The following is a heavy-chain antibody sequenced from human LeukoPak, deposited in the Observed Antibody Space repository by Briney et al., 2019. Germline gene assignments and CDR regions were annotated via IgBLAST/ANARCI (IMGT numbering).Heavy chain of an antibody. Sequence: SETLSLTCTVSGGSISSSSYYWGWIRQPPGKGLEWIGSIYYSGSTYYNPSLKSRVTISVDTSKNQFSLKLSSVTAADTAVYYCARATDTAMVVIWGRGTLVTVSS. CDR2: IYYSGST. J-gene: IGHJ2*01. D-gene: IGHD5-18*01. CDR1: GGSISSSSYY. V-gene: IGHV4-39*07. CDR3: ARATDTAMVVI.